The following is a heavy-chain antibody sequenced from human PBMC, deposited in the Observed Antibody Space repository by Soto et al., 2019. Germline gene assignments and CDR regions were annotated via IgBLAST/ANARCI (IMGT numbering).Heavy chain of an antibody. J-gene: IGHJ6*02. CDR2: ISSSSSYI. CDR1: GFTFSSYS. CDR3: ARYCSSTSCYMGKYYYYGMDV. V-gene: IGHV3-21*01. Sequence: GGSLRLSCAASGFTFSSYSMNWVRQAPGKGLEWVSSISSSSSYIYYADSVKGRFTISRDNAKNSLYLQMNSLRAEDKAVYYCARYCSSTSCYMGKYYYYGMDVWGQGTTVTVSS. D-gene: IGHD2-2*02.